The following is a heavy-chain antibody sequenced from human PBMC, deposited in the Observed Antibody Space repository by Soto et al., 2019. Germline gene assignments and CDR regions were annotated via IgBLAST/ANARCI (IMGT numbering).Heavy chain of an antibody. CDR1: GITVSSNY. Sequence: GGSLRLSCAASGITVSSNYMSWVRQAPGKGLEWVSVIYSSGSTYYADSVKGRFTISRDDSKNTLFLQMNSLRAEDTAVYYCARDIGYSTGWFDYWGQGTLVTVSS. D-gene: IGHD6-19*01. V-gene: IGHV3-66*01. CDR2: IYSSGST. J-gene: IGHJ5*01. CDR3: ARDIGYSTGWFDY.